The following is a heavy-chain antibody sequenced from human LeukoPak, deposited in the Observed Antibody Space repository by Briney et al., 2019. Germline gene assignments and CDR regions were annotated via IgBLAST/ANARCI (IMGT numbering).Heavy chain of an antibody. V-gene: IGHV3-11*01. D-gene: IGHD3-10*01. CDR1: GFTFSDYY. CDR3: ARDIYGTGPPVGDTIDY. J-gene: IGHJ4*02. Sequence: GGSLRLSCAASGFTFSDYYMSWIRQAPGQGLEWVSYISSSGSTIYYADSVKGRFILSRDNAKNSLYLQVNSLRAEDTAVYYCARDIYGTGPPVGDTIDYWGQGTLVTVSS. CDR2: ISSSGSTI.